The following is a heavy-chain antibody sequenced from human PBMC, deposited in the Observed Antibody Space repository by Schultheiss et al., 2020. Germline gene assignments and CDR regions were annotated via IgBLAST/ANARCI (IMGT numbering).Heavy chain of an antibody. CDR2: IYYSGST. J-gene: IGHJ4*02. CDR1: GGSISSSSYY. Sequence: SQPLSLTCTVSGGSISSSSYYWGWIRQPPGKGLEWIGSIYYSGSTYYNPSLKSRVTISVDTSKNQFSLKLSSVTAADTAVYYCARHDYYYGSGRLWGQGTLVTVSS. CDR3: ARHDYYYGSGRL. V-gene: IGHV4-39*01. D-gene: IGHD3-10*01.